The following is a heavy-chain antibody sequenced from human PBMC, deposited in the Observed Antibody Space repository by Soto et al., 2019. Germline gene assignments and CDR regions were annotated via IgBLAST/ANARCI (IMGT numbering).Heavy chain of an antibody. Sequence: SETLSLTCTVSGGSISSSSYYWGWIRQPPGKGLEWIGSIYYSGSTYYNPSLKSRVTISVDTSKNQFSLKLSSVTAADTDVYYCARHGAVAGYYFDYWGQGTLVTVSS. J-gene: IGHJ4*02. D-gene: IGHD6-19*01. V-gene: IGHV4-39*01. CDR2: IYYSGST. CDR1: GGSISSSSYY. CDR3: ARHGAVAGYYFDY.